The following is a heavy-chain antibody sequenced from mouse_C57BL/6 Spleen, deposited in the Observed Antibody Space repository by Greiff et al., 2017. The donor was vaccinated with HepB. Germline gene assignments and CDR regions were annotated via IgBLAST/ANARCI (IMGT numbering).Heavy chain of an antibody. CDR2: IHPNSGST. CDR3: ARRDYYGSSYAMDY. J-gene: IGHJ4*01. D-gene: IGHD1-1*01. Sequence: QVQLQQPGAELVKPGASVKLSCKASGYTFTSYWMHWVKQRPGQGLEWIGMIHPNSGSTNYNEKFKSKATLTVDKSSSTAYMQLSSLTSEDSAVYYWARRDYYGSSYAMDYWGQGTSVTVSS. V-gene: IGHV1-64*01. CDR1: GYTFTSYW.